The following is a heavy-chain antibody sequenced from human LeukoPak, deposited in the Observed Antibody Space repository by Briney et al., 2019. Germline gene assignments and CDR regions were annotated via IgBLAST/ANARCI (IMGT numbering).Heavy chain of an antibody. Sequence: SVKVSCKASGGTFSSYTISWVRQAPGQGLEWMGRIIPILGIANYAQKFQGRVTITADKSTSTAYMELSSVRSEDTAVYYCASTISDYDFWSGYYSLYYYYYMDVWGKGTTVTVSS. V-gene: IGHV1-69*02. CDR2: IIPILGIA. D-gene: IGHD3-3*01. J-gene: IGHJ6*03. CDR1: GGTFSSYT. CDR3: ASTISDYDFWSGYYSLYYYYYMDV.